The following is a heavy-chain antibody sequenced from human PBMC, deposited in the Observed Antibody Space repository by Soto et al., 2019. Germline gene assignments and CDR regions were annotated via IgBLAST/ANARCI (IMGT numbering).Heavy chain of an antibody. J-gene: IGHJ4*01. D-gene: IGHD2-8*01. CDR1: SFSFSIAW. V-gene: IGHV3-15*07. CDR3: TTDSLFTKMLVLFDF. Sequence: EVQLVESGGGLVEPGGSLRLSCAASSFSFSIAWINWVRQTPGRGLEWVVRIKSKTDGGTTDFAARVKGRFAISRDDSRDLMYMQMNSLKAEDTGLYYCTTDSLFTKMLVLFDFWGHGTLVTVSS. CDR2: IKSKTDGGTT.